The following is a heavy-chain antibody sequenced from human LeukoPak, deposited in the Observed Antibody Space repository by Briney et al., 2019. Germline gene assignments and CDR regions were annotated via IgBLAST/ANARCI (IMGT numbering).Heavy chain of an antibody. J-gene: IGHJ5*02. CDR1: GFTFSSYG. D-gene: IGHD6-19*01. V-gene: IGHV3-53*01. CDR2: IYSGGST. CDR3: ARGFSSGWNNWFDP. Sequence: GGSLRLSCAASGFTFSSYGMHWVRQAPGKGLEWVSVIYSGGSTYYADSVKGRFTISRDNSKNTLYLQMNSLRAEDTAVYYCARGFSSGWNNWFDPWGQGTLVTVSS.